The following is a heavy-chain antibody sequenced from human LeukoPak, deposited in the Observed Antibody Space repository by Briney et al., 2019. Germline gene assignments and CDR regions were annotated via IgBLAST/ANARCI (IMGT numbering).Heavy chain of an antibody. CDR2: IIPILGIA. CDR3: ARDSGAYSSGWYAY. V-gene: IGHV1-69*04. J-gene: IGHJ4*02. Sequence: SVKVSCKASGGTFSSYAISWVRQAPGQGLEWMGRIIPILGIANYAQKFQGRVTITADKSTSTAYMELSSLRSEDTAVYYCARDSGAYSSGWYAYWGQGTLVTVSS. D-gene: IGHD6-19*01. CDR1: GGTFSSYA.